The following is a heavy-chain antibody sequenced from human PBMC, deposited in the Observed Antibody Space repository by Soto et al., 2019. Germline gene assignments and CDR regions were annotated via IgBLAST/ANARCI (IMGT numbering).Heavy chain of an antibody. D-gene: IGHD6-19*01. CDR1: GFTFSSYA. CDR2: ISGSGGST. V-gene: IGHV3-23*01. J-gene: IGHJ4*02. Sequence: GGSLRLSCAASGFTFSSYAMSWVRQAPGKGLEWVSAISGSGGSTYYADSVKGRFTISRDNSKNTLYLQMNSLRAEDTAVYYCAKGQYSSGWSDYYFDYWGQGTLVTVSS. CDR3: AKGQYSSGWSDYYFDY.